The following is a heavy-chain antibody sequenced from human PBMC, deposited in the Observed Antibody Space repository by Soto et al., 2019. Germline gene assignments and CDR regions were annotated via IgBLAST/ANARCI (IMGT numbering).Heavy chain of an antibody. Sequence: GASVKVSCKASGGTFSSYAISWVRQAPGQGLEWMGGIIPIFGTANYAQKFQGRVTITADESTNTAYMELSSLRSEDTAVYYCARDIRLSLALYGMDVWGQGTTVTVSS. V-gene: IGHV1-69*13. CDR1: GGTFSSYA. CDR3: ARDIRLSLALYGMDV. D-gene: IGHD2-21*01. J-gene: IGHJ6*02. CDR2: IIPIFGTA.